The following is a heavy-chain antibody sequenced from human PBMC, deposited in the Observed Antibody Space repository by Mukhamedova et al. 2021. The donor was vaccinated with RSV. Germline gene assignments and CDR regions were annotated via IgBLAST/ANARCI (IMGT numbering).Heavy chain of an antibody. D-gene: IGHD3-22*01. Sequence: RGLEWLGSVFYTSQWSTKYADSVKSRITLNADTSKNQFSLKLTSVTAADTAVYYCARGRNYYDSSGYYKALDRWGQGTLVSVSS. CDR3: ARGRNYYDSSGYYKALDR. V-gene: IGHV6-1*01. J-gene: IGHJ5*02. CDR2: VFYTSQWST.